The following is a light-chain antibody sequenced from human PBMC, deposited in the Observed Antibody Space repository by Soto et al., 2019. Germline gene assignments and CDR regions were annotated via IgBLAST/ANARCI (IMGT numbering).Light chain of an antibody. V-gene: IGLV2-23*02. Sequence: QSVLTQPASVSGSPGQSITISCTGTSSDVGSYNLVSWYQQHPGKAPKLMIYEVNKRPSGVSNRFSGSKSGNTASLTISGLQAEDEADYECCSYAGKRTLYVFGTGTKLTVL. J-gene: IGLJ1*01. CDR1: SSDVGSYNL. CDR2: EVN. CDR3: CSYAGKRTLYV.